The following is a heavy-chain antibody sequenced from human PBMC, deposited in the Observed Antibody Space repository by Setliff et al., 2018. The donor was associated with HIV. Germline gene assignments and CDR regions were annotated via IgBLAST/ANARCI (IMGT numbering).Heavy chain of an antibody. CDR1: GGSVTSYY. J-gene: IGHJ4*02. CDR3: ARDPTTGVDY. CDR2: ISISGDT. Sequence: SETLSLTCTVSGGSVTSYYWSWIRQPAGKRLEWIGRISISGDTNYNPSLKSRATMSPDTSKNQFSLKLNSVTAADTAMYYCARDPTTGVDYWGQGTLVTVPQ. V-gene: IGHV4-4*07. D-gene: IGHD4-4*01.